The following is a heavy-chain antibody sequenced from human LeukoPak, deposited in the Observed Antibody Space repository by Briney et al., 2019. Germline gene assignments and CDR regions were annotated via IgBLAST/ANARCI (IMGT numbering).Heavy chain of an antibody. V-gene: IGHV3-23*01. CDR3: AKLYGDYKHAFPL. J-gene: IGHJ3*01. CDR2: ITAGGTTT. Sequence: GGSLRLSCAASGFTFSNAWMSWVRQSPGKGLEWVSSITAGGTTTYYEDSVKGRFTISRDNSKSTLYLQMNSLSAEDTALYYCAKLYGDYKHAFPLWGQGTMVTVSS. CDR1: GFTFSNAW. D-gene: IGHD4-17*01.